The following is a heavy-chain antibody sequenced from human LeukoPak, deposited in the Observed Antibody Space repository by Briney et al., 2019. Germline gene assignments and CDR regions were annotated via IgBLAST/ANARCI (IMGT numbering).Heavy chain of an antibody. D-gene: IGHD5-12*01. CDR1: GFTVSSNY. CDR2: ISGSGGST. CDR3: ARHGLVRVGGYSGHASPGPYYYLYAMDV. V-gene: IGHV3-23*01. J-gene: IGHJ6*02. Sequence: GGSLRLSCAASGFTVSSNYMSWVRQAPGKGLEWVSAISGSGGSTYYADSVKGRFTISRDNSISTAYLQWSSLKASDNAMYYCARHGLVRVGGYSGHASPGPYYYLYAMDVWGQGTTVTVSS.